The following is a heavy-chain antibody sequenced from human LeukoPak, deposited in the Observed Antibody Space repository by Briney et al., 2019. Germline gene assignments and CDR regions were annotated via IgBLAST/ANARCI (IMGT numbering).Heavy chain of an antibody. Sequence: PSETLSLTCGVYGDSLSGYYWSWIRQPPGKGLEWLGEVSHTGSTNDNPSLKSRVTISIDTSKNQFSLNLSSVTAADTAVYYCARAAWFGAPGDWFDPWGQGTLVTVSS. CDR2: VSHTGST. CDR1: GDSLSGYY. V-gene: IGHV4-34*01. CDR3: ARAAWFGAPGDWFDP. J-gene: IGHJ5*02. D-gene: IGHD3-10*01.